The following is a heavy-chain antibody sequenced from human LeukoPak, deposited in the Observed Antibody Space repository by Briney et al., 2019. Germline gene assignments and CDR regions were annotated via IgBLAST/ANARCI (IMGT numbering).Heavy chain of an antibody. CDR2: ISWNSGSI. V-gene: IGHV3-9*03. CDR1: GFTFDDYA. CDR3: AKASSSFFYWYFDL. D-gene: IGHD6-13*01. J-gene: IGHJ2*01. Sequence: GGSLRLSCAASGFTFDDYAMHWVRQAPGKGLEWVSGISWNSGSIGYADSIKGRFTISRDNAKNSLYLQMNSLRAEDMALYYCAKASSSFFYWYFDLWGRGTLVTVSS.